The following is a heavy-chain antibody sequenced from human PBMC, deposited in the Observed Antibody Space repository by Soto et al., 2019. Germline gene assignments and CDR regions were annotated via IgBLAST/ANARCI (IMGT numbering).Heavy chain of an antibody. D-gene: IGHD2-15*01. CDR2: IIPILGIA. CDR3: ARGGWGIVVVVLIYGMDV. V-gene: IGHV1-69*02. CDR1: GGTFSSYT. Sequence: QVQLVQSGAEVKTPGSSVKVSCKASGGTFSSYTISWVRQAPGQGLEWMGRIIPILGIANYAQKFQGRVTITADKTTSKAYMELSSLRAEDTAVYYGARGGWGIVVVVLIYGMDVWGQGTTVTVSS. J-gene: IGHJ6*02.